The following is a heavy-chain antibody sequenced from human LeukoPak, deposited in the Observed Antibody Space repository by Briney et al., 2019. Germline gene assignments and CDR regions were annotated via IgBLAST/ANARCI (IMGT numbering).Heavy chain of an antibody. V-gene: IGHV4-30-4*01. CDR2: IYYSGST. CDR3: ARFTDCTNGVCYAPYYFDY. D-gene: IGHD2-8*01. Sequence: SQTLSLTCTVSGGSISSGDYYWSWIRQPPGKGLEWFGYIYYSGSTYYNPSLKSRVTISVDMSKNQFSLKLSSVTAADTAVYYCARFTDCTNGVCYAPYYFDYWGQGTLVTVSS. CDR1: GGSISSGDYY. J-gene: IGHJ4*02.